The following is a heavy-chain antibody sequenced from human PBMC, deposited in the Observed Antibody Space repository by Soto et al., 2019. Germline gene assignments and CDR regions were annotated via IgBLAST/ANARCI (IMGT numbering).Heavy chain of an antibody. Sequence: QVQLVESGGGVVQPGRSLRLSCAASGFTFSSYAMHWVRQAPGKGLEWVAVISYDGSNKYYADSVKGRFTISRDNSKNPLDLQMNSLRAEDTAVYYCAAGYSSSWTSAEYFQHWGQGTLVTVSS. D-gene: IGHD6-13*01. CDR1: GFTFSSYA. V-gene: IGHV3-30-3*01. CDR3: AAGYSSSWTSAEYFQH. J-gene: IGHJ1*01. CDR2: ISYDGSNK.